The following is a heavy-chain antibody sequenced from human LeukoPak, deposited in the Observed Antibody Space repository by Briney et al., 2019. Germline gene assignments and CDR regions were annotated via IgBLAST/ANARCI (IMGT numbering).Heavy chain of an antibody. Sequence: GGSLRLSCAASGFTFSSYGMHWVRQAPGKGLEWVAVISYDGSNKYYADSVKGRFTISRDNSKNTPYLQMNSLRAEDTAVYYCAKDHELLLDYWGQGTLVTVSS. CDR2: ISYDGSNK. V-gene: IGHV3-30*18. J-gene: IGHJ4*02. CDR3: AKDHELLLDY. CDR1: GFTFSSYG. D-gene: IGHD2-15*01.